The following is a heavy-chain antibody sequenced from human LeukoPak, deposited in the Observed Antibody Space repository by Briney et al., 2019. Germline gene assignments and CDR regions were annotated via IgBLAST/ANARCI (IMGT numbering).Heavy chain of an antibody. CDR3: ARGGPVAATHKYFQH. CDR1: GGSFSGYY. J-gene: IGHJ1*01. V-gene: IGHV4-34*01. CDR2: INHSGST. Sequence: SETLSLTCTVYGGSFSGYYWSWIRQPPGKGLEWIGEINHSGSTDYNPSLKSRVTISVDTSKNQFSLKLSSVTAADTAVYYCARGGPVAATHKYFQHWGQGTLVTVSS. D-gene: IGHD6-19*01.